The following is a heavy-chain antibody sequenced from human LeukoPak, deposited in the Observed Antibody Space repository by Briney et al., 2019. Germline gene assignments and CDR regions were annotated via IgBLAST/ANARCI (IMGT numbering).Heavy chain of an antibody. J-gene: IGHJ4*02. D-gene: IGHD6-13*01. CDR3: ARGGGYISSWSYFDY. CDR1: GFTFSSYA. CDR2: ISYDGSNK. Sequence: GRSLRLSCAVSGFTFSSYAMHWVRQAPGKGLAWVAVISYDGSNKYYADSVKGRFTISRDNAENSLYLQMNSLRAEDTAVYYCARGGGYISSWSYFDYWGQGTLVTVSS. V-gene: IGHV3-30-3*01.